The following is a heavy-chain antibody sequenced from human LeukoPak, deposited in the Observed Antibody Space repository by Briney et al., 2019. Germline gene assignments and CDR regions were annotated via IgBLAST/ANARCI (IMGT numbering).Heavy chain of an antibody. CDR3: AKDRITIFGVVMDQ. CDR1: GFTFSSYA. Sequence: GGSLRLSCAASGFTFSSYAMHWVRQAPGKGLEWVSSISGPGDHTYYADSVKGRFTISRDNSENALYLQMNSLRADDTAVYYCAKDRITIFGVVMDQWGQGTLVTVSS. J-gene: IGHJ4*02. CDR2: ISGPGDHT. D-gene: IGHD3-3*01. V-gene: IGHV3-23*01.